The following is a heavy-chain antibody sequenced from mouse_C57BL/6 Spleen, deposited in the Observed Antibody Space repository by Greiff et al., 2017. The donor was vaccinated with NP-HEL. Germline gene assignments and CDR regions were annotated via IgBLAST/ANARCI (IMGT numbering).Heavy chain of an antibody. J-gene: IGHJ4*01. V-gene: IGHV1-76*01. D-gene: IGHD1-3*01. CDR2: IYPGSGNT. CDR1: GYTFTDYY. Sequence: VQLQQSGAELVRPGASVKLSCKASGYTFTDYYINWVKQRPGQGLEWIARIYPGSGNTYYNEKFKGKATLTAEKSSSTAYMQLSSLTSEDSAVYFCARKVNPYAMDYWGQGTSVTVSS. CDR3: ARKVNPYAMDY.